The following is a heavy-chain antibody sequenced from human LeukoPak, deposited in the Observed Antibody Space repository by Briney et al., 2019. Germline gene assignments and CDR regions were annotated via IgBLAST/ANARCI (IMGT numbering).Heavy chain of an antibody. CDR2: IDPSDSYT. J-gene: IGHJ4*02. Sequence: GESLKVSCKGSGYSFTSYWISWVRQMPGKGLEWMGRIDPSDSYTNYSPSFQGHVTISADKSISTAYLQWSSLKASDTAMYYCARRWYSGYDSDYWGQGTLVTVSS. CDR3: ARRWYSGYDSDY. D-gene: IGHD5-12*01. V-gene: IGHV5-10-1*01. CDR1: GYSFTSYW.